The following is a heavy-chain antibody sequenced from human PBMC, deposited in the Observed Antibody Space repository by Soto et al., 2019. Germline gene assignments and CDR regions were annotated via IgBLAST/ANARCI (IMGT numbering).Heavy chain of an antibody. J-gene: IGHJ4*02. D-gene: IGHD6-13*01. Sequence: QVQLVQSGGEVKKHGASVNISCKATGYTFISYSITWVRQAPGQGLEWMGWISTYNGNTKYAQSLQGRVTLTRDTSTNTAFMEIRGLRSDDTAIYYCAREGAHSTGWYDYFDQWGQGTLVAVSS. CDR2: ISTYNGNT. CDR1: GYTFISYS. V-gene: IGHV1-18*04. CDR3: AREGAHSTGWYDYFDQ.